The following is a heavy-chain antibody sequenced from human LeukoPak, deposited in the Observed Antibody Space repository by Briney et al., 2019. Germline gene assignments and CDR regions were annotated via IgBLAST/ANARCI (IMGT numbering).Heavy chain of an antibody. CDR3: ARSGSYGHHAFDI. D-gene: IGHD1-26*01. J-gene: IGHJ3*02. Sequence: PGGSLRLSCAASGFTFSSYWMHWVRQAPGKGLVWVSRINTDGSSTSYADSVKGRFTISRDNAKNTLYLQMNSLRAEDTAVYYCARSGSYGHHAFDIWGQGTMVTVSS. CDR1: GFTFSSYW. V-gene: IGHV3-74*01. CDR2: INTDGSST.